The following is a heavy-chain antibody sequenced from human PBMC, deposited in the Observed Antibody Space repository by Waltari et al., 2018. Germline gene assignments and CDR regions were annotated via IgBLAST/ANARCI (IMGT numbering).Heavy chain of an antibody. CDR3: ARFIAAAGRYWYFDL. CDR1: GYSFTSYW. Sequence: EVQLVQSGAEVKKPGESLKISCKGSGYSFTSYWIGWVRPMPGKGLEWMGIIYPGDSDTRYSPSFQGQVTISADKSISTAYLQWSSLKASDTAMYYCARFIAAAGRYWYFDLWGRGTLVTVSS. D-gene: IGHD6-13*01. J-gene: IGHJ2*01. CDR2: IYPGDSDT. V-gene: IGHV5-51*01.